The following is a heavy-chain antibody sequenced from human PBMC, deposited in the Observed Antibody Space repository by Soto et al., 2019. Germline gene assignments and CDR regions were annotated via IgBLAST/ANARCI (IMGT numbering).Heavy chain of an antibody. CDR3: ARSYYDRSGYAVDP. Sequence: SETLSLTCAVSGYSISSSNWWGWIRQPPGKGLEWIGYIYYSGTTYYNPSLKSRVTMSVDTSKNQFSLKLTSVTAVDTAVYYCARSYYDRSGYAVDPWGQGTPVTVS. V-gene: IGHV4-28*01. CDR2: IYYSGTT. D-gene: IGHD3-22*01. J-gene: IGHJ5*02. CDR1: GYSISSSNW.